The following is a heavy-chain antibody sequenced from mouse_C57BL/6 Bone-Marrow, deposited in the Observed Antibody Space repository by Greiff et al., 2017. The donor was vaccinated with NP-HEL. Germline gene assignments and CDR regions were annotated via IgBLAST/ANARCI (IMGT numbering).Heavy chain of an antibody. CDR2: ISNGGGST. D-gene: IGHD3-2*02. J-gene: IGHJ4*01. CDR1: GFTFSDYY. V-gene: IGHV5-12*01. CDR3: ARPRQLRLAYYAMDY. Sequence: EVQLVESGGGLVQPGGSLKLSCAASGFTFSDYYMYWVRQTPEKRLEWVAYISNGGGSTYYPDTVKGRFTISRDNAKNTLYLQMSRLKSEDTAMYYCARPRQLRLAYYAMDYWGQGTSVTVSS.